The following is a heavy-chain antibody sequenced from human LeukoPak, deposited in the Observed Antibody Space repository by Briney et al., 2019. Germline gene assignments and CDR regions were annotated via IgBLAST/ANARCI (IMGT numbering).Heavy chain of an antibody. Sequence: PGGSLRLSCAASGFTFSSYGMHWVRQAPGKGLEWVAVISYDGSNKYYADSVKGRFTISRDNSKNTLYPQMNSLRAEDTAVYYCALGSDIDYWGQGTLVTVSS. J-gene: IGHJ4*02. CDR2: ISYDGSNK. CDR3: ALGSDIDY. CDR1: GFTFSSYG. V-gene: IGHV3-30*03. D-gene: IGHD3-10*01.